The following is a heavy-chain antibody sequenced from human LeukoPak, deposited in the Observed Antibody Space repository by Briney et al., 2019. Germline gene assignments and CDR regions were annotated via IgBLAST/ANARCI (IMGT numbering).Heavy chain of an antibody. D-gene: IGHD2-2*01. V-gene: IGHV4-34*01. CDR3: ARGALGYCSSTTCSSAFDI. Sequence: PSETLSLTCAVYGGSPSGYYWSWIRQPPGKGLEWIGEINHSGSTNYNPSLKSRVIISLDTSKHQFSLKLSSVTAADTAVYYCARGALGYCSSTTCSSAFDIWGQGTRVTVSS. CDR1: GGSPSGYY. CDR2: INHSGST. J-gene: IGHJ3*02.